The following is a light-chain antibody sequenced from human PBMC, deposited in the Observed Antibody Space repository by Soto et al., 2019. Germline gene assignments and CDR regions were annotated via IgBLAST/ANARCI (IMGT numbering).Light chain of an antibody. Sequence: EIVLTQSPATLSLSPGERATLSCRASQSVSSYLAWYQQKPGQAPRLLIYDASNRATGIPARFSGSGSGTDFNLTISSLEPEDFAVYYCQQRSNWPFTVGPGTKVDIK. CDR2: DAS. V-gene: IGKV3-11*01. J-gene: IGKJ3*01. CDR3: QQRSNWPFT. CDR1: QSVSSY.